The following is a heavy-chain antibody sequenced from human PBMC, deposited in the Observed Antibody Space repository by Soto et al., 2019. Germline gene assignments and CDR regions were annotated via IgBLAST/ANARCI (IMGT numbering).Heavy chain of an antibody. CDR1: GFTFSEYS. D-gene: IGHD5-12*01. Sequence: PGGSLRLSCTASGFTFSEYSMSWVRQAPGKGLEWVSSITHSGTYVYYADSVKGRFTISRDSASNSLFLQMTSLRAEDTAVHHCARARGNDWYSDYWGQG. J-gene: IGHJ4*02. V-gene: IGHV3-21*01. CDR3: ARARGNDWYSDY. CDR2: ITHSGTYV.